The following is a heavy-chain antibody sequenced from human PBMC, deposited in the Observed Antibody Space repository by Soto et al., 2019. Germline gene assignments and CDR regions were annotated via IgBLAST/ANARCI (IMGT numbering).Heavy chain of an antibody. CDR3: ATEGIAARLVY. CDR2: IYSGGGT. J-gene: IGHJ4*02. CDR1: GFTVSTNY. Sequence: PGGSLRLSCAASGFTVSTNYMSWVRQAPGKGLEWVSVIYSGGGTYYADSVKGRFTISRDNSKNTLYLQMNSLRAEDTAVYYCATEGIAARLVYWGQGTLVTVYS. V-gene: IGHV3-53*01. D-gene: IGHD6-6*01.